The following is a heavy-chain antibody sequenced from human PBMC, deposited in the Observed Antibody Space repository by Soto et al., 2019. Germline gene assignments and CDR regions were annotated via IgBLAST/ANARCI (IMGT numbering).Heavy chain of an antibody. V-gene: IGHV1-18*01. Sequence: QVQLVQSGAEVKKPGASVKVSCKASGYTFTSYGISWVRQAPGQGLEWMGWISAYNGNTNYAQKLQGRVTMTTDTSTSTAYMELRSLRSDDTAVYYCARVEADAWGVVLVPAAIELWGQGTLVTVSS. CDR1: GYTFTSYG. D-gene: IGHD2-2*01. J-gene: IGHJ4*02. CDR3: ARVEADAWGVVLVPAAIEL. CDR2: ISAYNGNT.